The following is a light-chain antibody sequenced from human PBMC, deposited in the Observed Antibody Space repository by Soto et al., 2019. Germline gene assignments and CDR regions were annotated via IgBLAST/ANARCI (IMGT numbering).Light chain of an antibody. Sequence: ENVLTQSPGTLSLTPGERDTLSFRASQSVSSNFLAWYQQKPGQAPRLLIYGASNRATGIADRFSGSGSGTDVTLTISRLEPEDFAVCYCQQYDSSPRTFGQGTKVDIK. J-gene: IGKJ1*01. V-gene: IGKV3-20*01. CDR3: QQYDSSPRT. CDR1: QSVSSNF. CDR2: GAS.